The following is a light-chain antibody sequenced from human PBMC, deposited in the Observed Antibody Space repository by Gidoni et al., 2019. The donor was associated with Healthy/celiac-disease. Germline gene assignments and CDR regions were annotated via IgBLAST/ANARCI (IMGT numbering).Light chain of an antibody. J-gene: IGLJ1*01. CDR2: EGS. CDR1: SSDIGSYNR. CDR3: CSYAGSSTYV. Sequence: QSALTQPASVSGSPGTSITIPCTGTSSDIGSYNRVSWYQQHPGKAPKRRIYEGSKRPSGVSKRFSGSKSGNTASLTISGLQAGDEADYYCCSYAGSSTYVFGTGTKVTVL. V-gene: IGLV2-23*01.